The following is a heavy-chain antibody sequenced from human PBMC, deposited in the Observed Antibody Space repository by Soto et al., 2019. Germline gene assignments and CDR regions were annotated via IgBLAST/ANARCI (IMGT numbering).Heavy chain of an antibody. CDR3: SKDLDGLQGLVDSSFCFDY. Sequence: QVQLVESGGGVVQPGRSLRLSCAASGFTFNSYGMHWVRQAPGQGLEWVAVISYDGSDKYYADSVKGRFTISRDNSKNTLYLQMNSLRAEDTAVYYCSKDLDGLQGLVDSSFCFDYWGQGTLVTVSS. V-gene: IGHV3-30*18. J-gene: IGHJ4*02. CDR2: ISYDGSDK. D-gene: IGHD3-16*02. CDR1: GFTFNSYG.